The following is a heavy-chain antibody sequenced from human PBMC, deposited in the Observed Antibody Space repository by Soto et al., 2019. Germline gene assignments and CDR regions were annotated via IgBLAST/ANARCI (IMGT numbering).Heavy chain of an antibody. CDR1: GYTFTSYG. J-gene: IGHJ4*02. CDR3: AREPTYFDY. CDR2: ISAYNGNT. V-gene: IGHV1-18*01. Sequence: QVQLVQSGAEVKKPGASVKVSCKASGYTFTSYGISWVRQAPGQGLEWMGWISAYNGNTKSAQKSQGRVTMTTDTYTNTDYMELRSMRSDDKAVYYCAREPTYFDYWGQGTLVTVSS.